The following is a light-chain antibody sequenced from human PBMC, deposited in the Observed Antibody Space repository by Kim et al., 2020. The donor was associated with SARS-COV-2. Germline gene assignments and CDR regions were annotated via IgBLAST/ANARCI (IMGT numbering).Light chain of an antibody. CDR2: TTS. CDR1: QGIENF. V-gene: IGKV1-9*01. J-gene: IGKJ2*01. CDR3: QQLYSYPVT. Sequence: QLTQSPSSLSASVGDRVTITCRASQGIENFLAWYQQKPGKAPNLLIYTTSTLQSGVPSRFSGSGSGTDFTLTISSLQPEDFATYYCQQLYSYPVTFGQGTKLEI.